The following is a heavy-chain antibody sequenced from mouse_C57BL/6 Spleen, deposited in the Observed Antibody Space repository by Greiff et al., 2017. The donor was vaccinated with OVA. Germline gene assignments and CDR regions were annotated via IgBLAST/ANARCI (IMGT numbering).Heavy chain of an antibody. V-gene: IGHV1-55*01. CDR1: GYTFTSYW. CDR2: IYPGSGST. D-gene: IGHD3-2*02. J-gene: IGHJ2*01. Sequence: VQLQQPGAELVKPGASVKMSCKASGYTFTSYWITWVKQRPGQGLEWIGDIYPGSGSTNYNEKFKSKATLTVDTSSSTAYMPRSSLTSEDSAVYYGARPYSSGYGYFDYWGQGTTLTVSS. CDR3: ARPYSSGYGYFDY.